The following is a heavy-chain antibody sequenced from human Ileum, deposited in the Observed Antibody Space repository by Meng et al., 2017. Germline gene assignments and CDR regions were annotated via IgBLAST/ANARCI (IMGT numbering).Heavy chain of an antibody. CDR2: TYYRSKRYY. V-gene: IGHV6-1*01. CDR3: SRGPIFGSGSYFDY. D-gene: IGHD3-10*01. CDR1: GDSVSNNNAA. Sequence: SETLSLTCAISGDSVSNNNAAWNWIRQSPSRGLEWLGRTYYRSKRYYDYAESVKNRITINADTSKNQVYLHLNSVTPGDTAVYYCSRGPIFGSGSYFDYWGQGTLVTVSS. J-gene: IGHJ4*02.